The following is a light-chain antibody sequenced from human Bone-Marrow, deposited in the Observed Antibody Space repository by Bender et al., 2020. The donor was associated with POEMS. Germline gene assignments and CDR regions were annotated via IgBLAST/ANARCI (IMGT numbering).Light chain of an antibody. V-gene: IGLV3-1*01. CDR2: EDN. CDR1: QLGDQY. Sequence: SYGLTQPPSVSVSPGHTANITCSGDQLGDQYASWYQLKPGQSPLLVIYEDNKRPSGIPERFSGSNSGNIATLTISGTQALDEADYYCQAWDTSSVVFGGGTKLTVL. J-gene: IGLJ2*01. CDR3: QAWDTSSVV.